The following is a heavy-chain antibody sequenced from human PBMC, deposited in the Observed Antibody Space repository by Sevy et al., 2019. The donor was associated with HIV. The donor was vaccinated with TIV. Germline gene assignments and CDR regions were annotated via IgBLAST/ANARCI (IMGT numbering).Heavy chain of an antibody. Sequence: GGSLRLSCAASGFTFSDYYMSWIRQAPGKGLEWISYISGSDSTIYYADSVKGRFTISRDNAKNSLYLQMNGLRAEDTAVYYCARDHVKDGDLGDYYYYAMDVWGQGTTVTVSS. J-gene: IGHJ6*02. V-gene: IGHV3-11*01. CDR3: ARDHVKDGDLGDYYYYAMDV. CDR1: GFTFSDYY. CDR2: ISGSDSTI. D-gene: IGHD4-17*01.